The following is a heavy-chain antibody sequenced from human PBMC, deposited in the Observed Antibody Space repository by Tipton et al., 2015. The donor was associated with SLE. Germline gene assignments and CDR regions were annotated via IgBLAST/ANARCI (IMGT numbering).Heavy chain of an antibody. CDR1: GGSFGPHY. CDR2: ISDSGST. CDR3: ARDRPGDRAFDI. J-gene: IGHJ3*02. V-gene: IGHV4-59*11. D-gene: IGHD7-27*01. Sequence: TLSLTCAVYGGSFGPHYWSWIRQPPGKGLDWIGYISDSGSTNYNPSLKSRVTISVDKSKSQFSLRLNSVTAADTAVYYCARDRPGDRAFDIWGQGTLVTVSS.